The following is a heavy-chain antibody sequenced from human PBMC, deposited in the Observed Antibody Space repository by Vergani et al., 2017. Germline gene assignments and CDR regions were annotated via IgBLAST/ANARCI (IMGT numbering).Heavy chain of an antibody. CDR3: AKGVRYFDWLDY. CDR1: GFTFSSCA. CDR2: LSGSGGST. D-gene: IGHD3-9*01. V-gene: IGHV3-23*04. Sequence: EVQLVESGGGLVQPGRSLRLSCAASGFTFSSCAMTWVRQAPGKGLEWVSTLSGSGGSTYYADSVKGRFTISRDNSKNTLYLQMNSLRAEDTAVYYCAKGVRYFDWLDYWGQGTLVTVSS. J-gene: IGHJ4*02.